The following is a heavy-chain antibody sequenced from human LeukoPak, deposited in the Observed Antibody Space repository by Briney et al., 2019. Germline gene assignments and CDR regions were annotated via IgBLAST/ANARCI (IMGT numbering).Heavy chain of an antibody. CDR3: ARGGDYKNDY. D-gene: IGHD4-17*01. CDR1: GFTFSSYW. CDR2: INGAGSSI. V-gene: IGHV3-74*01. Sequence: GGSLRLSCAASGFTFSSYWMHWVRQTPGKGLVWVSRINGAGSSISYADSVKGRDTTSRDNPKNTLYLQMKNLRAEDTAVYFCARGGDYKNDYWGEGTLVTVSS. J-gene: IGHJ4*02.